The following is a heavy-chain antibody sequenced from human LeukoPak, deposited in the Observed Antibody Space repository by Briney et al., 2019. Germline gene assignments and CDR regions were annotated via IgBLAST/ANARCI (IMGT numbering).Heavy chain of an antibody. CDR2: INPSGGST. V-gene: IGHV1-46*01. D-gene: IGHD3-9*01. CDR3: ARDHYDILTGYYIGGDY. CDR1: GYTFTSYY. Sequence: ASVKVSCKASGYTFTSYYMHWVRQAPGQGLEWMGIINPSGGSTSYAQKFQGRVTMTRDTSTSTVYMELSSLRSEDTAVYYCARDHYDILTGYYIGGDYWGQGTLVTVSS. J-gene: IGHJ4*02.